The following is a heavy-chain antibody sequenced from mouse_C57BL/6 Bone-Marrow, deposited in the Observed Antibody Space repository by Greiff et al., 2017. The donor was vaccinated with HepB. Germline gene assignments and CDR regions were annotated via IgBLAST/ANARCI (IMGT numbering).Heavy chain of an antibody. CDR1: GFTFSDYG. Sequence: EVKVVESGGGLVKPGGSLKLSCAASGFTFSDYGMHWVRQAPEKGLEWVAYISSGSSTIYYADTVKGRFTISRDNAKNTLFLQLTSLRSEDTAMYYCAGYYDGFAYWGQGTLVTVSA. CDR3: AGYYDGFAY. J-gene: IGHJ3*01. CDR2: ISSGSSTI. V-gene: IGHV5-17*01. D-gene: IGHD2-4*01.